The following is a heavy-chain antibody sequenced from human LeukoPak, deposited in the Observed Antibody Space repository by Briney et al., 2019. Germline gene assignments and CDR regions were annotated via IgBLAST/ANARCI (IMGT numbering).Heavy chain of an antibody. CDR3: AKGGQQWLENGPIDY. Sequence: ASVKVSCKASGGTFSSYAISWVRQAPGQGLEWMGGIIPIFGTANYAQKFQGRVTITADESTSTAYMELSSLRSEDTAVYYCAKGGQQWLENGPIDYWGQGTLVTVSS. D-gene: IGHD6-19*01. V-gene: IGHV1-69*13. CDR1: GGTFSSYA. CDR2: IIPIFGTA. J-gene: IGHJ4*02.